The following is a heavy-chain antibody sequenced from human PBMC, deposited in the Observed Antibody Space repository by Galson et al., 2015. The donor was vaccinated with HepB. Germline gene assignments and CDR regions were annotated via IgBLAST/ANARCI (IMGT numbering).Heavy chain of an antibody. D-gene: IGHD3-10*01. Sequence: SGFTFRSYSMNWVRQAPGKGLEWVSSISPNDDYIYYAETLRGRFSISRDNARNSLYLQMNSLRAEDTAVYYCARGGLQKQRNDYFDFWGRGTLVTVSS. CDR2: ISPNDDYI. CDR3: ARGGLQKQRNDYFDF. J-gene: IGHJ4*02. CDR1: GFTFRSYS. V-gene: IGHV3-21*01.